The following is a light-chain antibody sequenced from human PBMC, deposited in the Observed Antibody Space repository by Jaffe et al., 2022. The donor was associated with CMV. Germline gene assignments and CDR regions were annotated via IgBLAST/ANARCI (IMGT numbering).Light chain of an antibody. CDR3: QQYFDWYS. CDR2: AAS. CDR1: QSVRST. Sequence: ETLMTQSPATLSVSPGGTATLSCRASQSVRSTLAWYQHKPGQAPRLLIYAASSRAPGIPARFSGSGSGTEFTLTISSLQSEDSAVYYCQQYFDWYSFGQGTKLEIK. J-gene: IGKJ2*03. V-gene: IGKV3-15*01.